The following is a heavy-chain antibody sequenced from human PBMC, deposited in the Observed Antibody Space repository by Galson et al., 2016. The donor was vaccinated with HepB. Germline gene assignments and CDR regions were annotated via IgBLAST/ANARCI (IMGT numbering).Heavy chain of an antibody. Sequence: SLRLSCAASGFTFSSYAMHWVRQAPGKGLEYVSAISSNGGSTYYANSVKGRFTISRDNSENTLYLQMGSLRAEDMAVYYCARAAITMIVRSGMDVWGQGTTVTVSS. CDR2: ISSNGGST. CDR3: ARAAITMIVRSGMDV. J-gene: IGHJ6*02. V-gene: IGHV3-64*01. CDR1: GFTFSSYA. D-gene: IGHD3-22*01.